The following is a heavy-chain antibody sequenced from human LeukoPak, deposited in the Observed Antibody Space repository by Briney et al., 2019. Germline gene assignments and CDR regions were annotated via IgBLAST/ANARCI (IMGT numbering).Heavy chain of an antibody. D-gene: IGHD3-10*01. CDR2: ISSSGSTI. V-gene: IGHV3-11*04. J-gene: IGHJ6*03. CDR1: GFTFDEYG. Sequence: PGGSLRLSCVASGFTFDEYGMSWIRQAPGKGLEWVSYISSSGSTIYYADSVKGRFTISRDNAKNSLYLQMNSLRAEDTAVYYCARVQGLGVPWSYYMDVWGKGTTVTVSS. CDR3: ARVQGLGVPWSYYMDV.